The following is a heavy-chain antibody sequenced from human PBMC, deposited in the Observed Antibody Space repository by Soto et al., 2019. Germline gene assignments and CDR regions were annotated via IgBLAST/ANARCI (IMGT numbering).Heavy chain of an antibody. D-gene: IGHD3-9*01. CDR3: ARGLRYFDWLLYRHYYYYGMDV. CDR2: IIPIFGTA. J-gene: IGHJ6*02. CDR1: GGTFSSYA. Sequence: GASVKVSCKASGGTFSSYAISWVRQAPGQGLEWMGGIIPIFGTANYAQKFQGRVTITADKSTSTAYMELSSLRSEDTAVYYCARGLRYFDWLLYRHYYYYGMDVWGQGTTVTVSS. V-gene: IGHV1-69*06.